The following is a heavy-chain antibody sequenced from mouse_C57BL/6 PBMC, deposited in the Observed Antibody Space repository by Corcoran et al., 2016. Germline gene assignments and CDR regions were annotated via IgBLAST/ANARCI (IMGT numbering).Heavy chain of an antibody. CDR2: INPNNGGT. CDR3: ARRGTIVTTEGWYFDV. Sequence: EVQLQQSGPELVKPGASVKIPCKASGYTFTDYNMDWVKQSHGKSLEWIGDINPNNGGTIYNQKFKGKATLTVDKSSSTAYMELRSLTSEDTAVYYCARRGTIVTTEGWYFDVWGTGTTVTVSS. J-gene: IGHJ1*03. CDR1: GYTFTDYN. V-gene: IGHV1-18*01. D-gene: IGHD2-5*01.